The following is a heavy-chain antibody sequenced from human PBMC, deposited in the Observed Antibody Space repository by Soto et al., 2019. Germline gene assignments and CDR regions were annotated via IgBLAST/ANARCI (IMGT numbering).Heavy chain of an antibody. D-gene: IGHD5-12*01. V-gene: IGHV3-74*01. J-gene: IGHJ4*02. CDR3: IRGGNGYNYFDY. CDR1: GFTFSSYW. Sequence: EVQLVESGGGLVQPGGSLRLYCAASGFTFSSYWMHWVRQAPGKGLVWVSRINSDGSSTSYADSVKGRFTISRDNAKNTLYLQMNSLRAEDTAVHYCIRGGNGYNYFDYWGQGTLVTVSS. CDR2: INSDGSST.